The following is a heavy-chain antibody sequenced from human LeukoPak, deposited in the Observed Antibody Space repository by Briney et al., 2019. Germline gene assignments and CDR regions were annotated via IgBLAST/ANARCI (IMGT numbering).Heavy chain of an antibody. CDR1: GFTFGDYA. V-gene: IGHV3-49*04. D-gene: IGHD3-10*01. CDR3: ARFYYGSGSWPY. J-gene: IGHJ4*02. Sequence: GGSLRLSCTASGFTFGDYAVSWVRQAPGKGLEWVGFIRSKAYGGTTEYAASVKGRFTISRDDSKSIAYLQMNSLRAEDTAVYYCARFYYGSGSWPYWGQGTLVTVSS. CDR2: IRSKAYGGTT.